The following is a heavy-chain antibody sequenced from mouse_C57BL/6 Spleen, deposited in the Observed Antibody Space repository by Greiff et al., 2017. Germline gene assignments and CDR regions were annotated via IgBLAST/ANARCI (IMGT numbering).Heavy chain of an antibody. CDR2: FLPGSGST. V-gene: IGHV1-9*01. D-gene: IGHD1-1*01. CDR3: ARRRYYYGSSDY. J-gene: IGHJ2*01. CDR1: GYTFTGYW. Sequence: VQLQQSGAELMKPGASVKLSCKATGYTFTGYWIEWVKQRPGHGLEWIGEFLPGSGSTNYNEKFKGKATFPADTSSNTAYMQLSSLTTKDSAIYYCARRRYYYGSSDYWGQGTTLTVSS.